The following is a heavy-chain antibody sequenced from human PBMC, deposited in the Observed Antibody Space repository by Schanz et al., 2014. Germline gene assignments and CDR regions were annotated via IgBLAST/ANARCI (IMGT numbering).Heavy chain of an antibody. CDR2: ISGSGGST. J-gene: IGHJ4*01. V-gene: IGHV3-23*04. D-gene: IGHD6-13*01. CDR1: GFTFSTYA. CDR3: AREQIMAAAGLVDY. Sequence: VQLVESGGGLVKPGGSLRLSCAASGFTFSTYAMSWVRQAPGKGLEWVSAISGSGGSTYYADSVKGRFTISRDNAKNSLYLQMNSLRAEDTAVYYCAREQIMAAAGLVDYWGHGTLVTVSS.